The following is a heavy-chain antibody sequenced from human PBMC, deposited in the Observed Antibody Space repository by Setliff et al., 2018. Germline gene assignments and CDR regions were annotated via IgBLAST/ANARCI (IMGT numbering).Heavy chain of an antibody. Sequence: TLSLTCTVSGGSISSSDFYGGWIRQPPGKGLEWLGQIYTSWSTNYNPSLKGRATLSIDASKRQFSLKLTSVTAADTAVYYCARMSGFQYMDVWGKGTTVTVSS. CDR1: GGSISSSDFY. D-gene: IGHD3-3*01. CDR3: ARMSGFQYMDV. V-gene: IGHV4-61*09. CDR2: IYTSWST. J-gene: IGHJ6*03.